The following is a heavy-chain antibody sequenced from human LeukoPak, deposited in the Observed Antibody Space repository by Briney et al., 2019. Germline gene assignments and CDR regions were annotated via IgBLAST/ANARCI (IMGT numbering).Heavy chain of an antibody. CDR1: GGSISSGDYY. J-gene: IGHJ3*02. CDR3: ARASYDFWSGRWYAFDI. CDR2: IYYSGST. V-gene: IGHV4-30-4*08. Sequence: SQTLSLTCTVSGGSISSGDYYWSWIRQPPGKGLEWIGYIYYSGSTYYNASLKSRVTISVDTSKNQFSLKLSSVTAADTAVYYCARASYDFWSGRWYAFDIWGQGTMVTVSS. D-gene: IGHD3-3*01.